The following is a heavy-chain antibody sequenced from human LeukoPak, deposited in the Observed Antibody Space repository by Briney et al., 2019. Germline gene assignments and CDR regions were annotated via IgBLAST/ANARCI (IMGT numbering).Heavy chain of an antibody. D-gene: IGHD1-26*01. CDR2: INPSSGAK. CDR1: GYTFSGDH. V-gene: IGHV1-2*06. J-gene: IGHJ4*02. Sequence: ASVKVSCKASGYTFSGDHMHSVRQAPGQGLKWIGQINPSSGAKHFAQNFKGRVTMTRDTSISTAYMELSRLTSDDTAVYYCARDRNLYSGSFASWGQGTLVTVSS. CDR3: ARDRNLYSGSFAS.